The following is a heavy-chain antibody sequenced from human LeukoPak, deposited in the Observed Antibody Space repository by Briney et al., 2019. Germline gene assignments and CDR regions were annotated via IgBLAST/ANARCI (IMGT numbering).Heavy chain of an antibody. D-gene: IGHD3-10*01. Sequence: PSGTLSPTCAVSGGSISSSNWWSWVRQPPGKGLEWIGEIYHSGSTNYNPSLKSRVTISVDKSKNQFSLKLSSVTAADTAVYYCARDHYGSGSYYNEGLLDYWGQGTLVTVSS. V-gene: IGHV4-4*02. CDR3: ARDHYGSGSYYNEGLLDY. CDR1: GGSISSSNW. CDR2: IYHSGST. J-gene: IGHJ4*02.